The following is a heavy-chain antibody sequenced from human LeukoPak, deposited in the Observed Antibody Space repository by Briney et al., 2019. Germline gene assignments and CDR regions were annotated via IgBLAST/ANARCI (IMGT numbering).Heavy chain of an antibody. CDR3: AKVSVGPLSRPTHVALYYGMDV. Sequence: GGSLRLSCEASGFTFNKCAMSWVRQAPGKGPEWVAGIGSSGATTFYADSAKGRCSISRDNSKNTVYLEMNSLRAEDTAIYYCAKVSVGPLSRPTHVALYYGMDVWGQGITVIVSS. V-gene: IGHV3-23*01. CDR1: GFTFNKCA. J-gene: IGHJ6*02. CDR2: IGSSGATT. D-gene: IGHD2-8*01.